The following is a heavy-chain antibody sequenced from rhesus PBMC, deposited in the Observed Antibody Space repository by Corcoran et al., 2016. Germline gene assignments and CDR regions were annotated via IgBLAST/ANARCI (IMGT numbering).Heavy chain of an antibody. Sequence: QVQLVQSGAEIKQPGASVKLSCKASGYTFTRYYMHWVRQAPGQGLEWIGRNSPYKGKKGYAKNFQGRVTKTTEPATSTGYMELRSVRSEDTAVYYCTRAGGDGRAEDVEFWGQGALVTVSS. V-gene: IGHV1-1*01. CDR3: TRAGGDGRAEDVEF. CDR2: NSPYKGKK. J-gene: IGHJ1*01. CDR1: GYTFTRYY. D-gene: IGHD6-37*01.